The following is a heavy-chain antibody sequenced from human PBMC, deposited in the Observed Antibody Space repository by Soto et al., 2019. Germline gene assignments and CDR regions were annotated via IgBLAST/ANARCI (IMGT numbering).Heavy chain of an antibody. J-gene: IGHJ5*02. CDR2: IYYSGST. D-gene: IGHD4-17*01. Sequence: QVQLQESGPGLVKPSETLSLTCTVSGGSISSYYWSWIRQPPGKGLEWIGYIYYSGSTNYNPSLKSRVTISVDTFKNQFSLKLSSVTAADTAVYYCARASTVTTRGSRNNWFDPWGQGTLVTVSS. CDR3: ARASTVTTRGSRNNWFDP. V-gene: IGHV4-59*08. CDR1: GGSISSYY.